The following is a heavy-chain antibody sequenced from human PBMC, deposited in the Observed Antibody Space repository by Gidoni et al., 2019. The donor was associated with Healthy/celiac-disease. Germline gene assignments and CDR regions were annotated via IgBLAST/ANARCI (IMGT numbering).Heavy chain of an antibody. V-gene: IGHV3-9*01. CDR2: ISWNSGSI. D-gene: IGHD3-22*01. CDR3: AKMSSGYYVGYFDY. CDR1: GFTFDDYA. Sequence: EVQLVESGGGLVQPGRSLRLSCAASGFTFDDYAMHWVRQAPGKGLEWVSGISWNSGSIGYADSVKGRFTISRDNAKNSLYLQMNSLRAEDTALYYCAKMSSGYYVGYFDYWGQGTLVTVSS. J-gene: IGHJ4*02.